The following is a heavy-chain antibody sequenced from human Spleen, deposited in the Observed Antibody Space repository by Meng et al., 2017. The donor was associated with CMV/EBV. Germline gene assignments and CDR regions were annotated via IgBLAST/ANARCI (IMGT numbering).Heavy chain of an antibody. D-gene: IGHD1-1*01. CDR2: IWFDGSNK. V-gene: IGHV3-33*01. Sequence: GESLKISCAASGFFFSDFGMHWVRQTPGKGLEWVAVIWFDGSNKYYADSVKGRVTISRDNAKNSLYLQMNSLRAEDTAVYYCARGLLGTFDYWGQGTLVTVPQ. J-gene: IGHJ4*02. CDR3: ARGLLGTFDY. CDR1: GFFFSDFG.